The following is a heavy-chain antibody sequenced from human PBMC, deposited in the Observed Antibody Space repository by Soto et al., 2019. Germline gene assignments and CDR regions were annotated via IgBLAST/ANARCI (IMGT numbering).Heavy chain of an antibody. Sequence: GGSLRLSCAASGFTFSSYGMHWVRQAPGKGLEWVAVISYDGSNKYYADSVKGRFTISRDNSKNTLYLQTNSLRAEDTAVYYCAKDQRWFGDGAFVYWGQGTLVTVSS. V-gene: IGHV3-30*18. J-gene: IGHJ4*02. CDR1: GFTFSSYG. CDR3: AKDQRWFGDGAFVY. D-gene: IGHD3-10*01. CDR2: ISYDGSNK.